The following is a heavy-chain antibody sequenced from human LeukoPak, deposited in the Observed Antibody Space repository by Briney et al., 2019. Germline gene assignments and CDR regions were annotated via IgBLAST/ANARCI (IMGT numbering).Heavy chain of an antibody. J-gene: IGHJ4*02. CDR3: AKPASSGSYSYYFDY. Sequence: GGSLRLSCAASGFTFSSYGMHWVRQAPGKGLEWVAVISYDGSNKYYADSVKGRFTISRDNSKNTLYLQMNGLRAEDTAVYYCAKPASSGSYSYYFDYWGQGTLVTVSS. CDR1: GFTFSSYG. D-gene: IGHD1-26*01. V-gene: IGHV3-30*18. CDR2: ISYDGSNK.